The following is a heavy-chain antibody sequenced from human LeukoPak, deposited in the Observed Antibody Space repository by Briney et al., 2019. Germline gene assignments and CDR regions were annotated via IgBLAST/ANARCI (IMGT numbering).Heavy chain of an antibody. CDR1: GFTFSSYS. D-gene: IGHD2-2*01. Sequence: GGSLRLSCEASGFTFSSYSMSWVRQAPGKGLEWVSAISGSGGSTYYADSVKGRFTISRDNSKNTLYLQMNSLRAEDTAVYYCATESTSFYGMDVWGQGTTVTVPS. CDR3: ATESTSFYGMDV. J-gene: IGHJ6*02. CDR2: ISGSGGST. V-gene: IGHV3-23*01.